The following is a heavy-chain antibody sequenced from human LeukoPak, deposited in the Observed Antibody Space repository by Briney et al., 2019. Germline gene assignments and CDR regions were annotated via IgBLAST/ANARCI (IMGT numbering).Heavy chain of an antibody. CDR3: ARVLSITIFGGYYFDY. J-gene: IGHJ4*02. CDR1: GGSFSGYY. CDR2: INHSGST. Sequence: PSETLSLTCAVYGGSFSGYYWSWIRQPPGKGLEWIGEINHSGSTNYNPSLKSRVTISVDTSKNQFSLKLSSVTAADTAVYYCARVLSITIFGGYYFDYWGQGTLVTVSS. D-gene: IGHD3-3*01. V-gene: IGHV4-34*01.